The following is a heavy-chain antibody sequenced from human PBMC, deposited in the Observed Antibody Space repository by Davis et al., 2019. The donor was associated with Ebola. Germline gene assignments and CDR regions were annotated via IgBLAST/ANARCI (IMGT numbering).Heavy chain of an antibody. Sequence: HTGGSLRLSCVVSGFSIRDYWMHWVRQAPGKGLVWVSHIKSDGSITNYVDSVKGRFTISRDNSKNTLYLQMNSLRAEDTAVYYCARNLDSGYDLGGDYWGQGTLVTVSS. CDR3: ARNLDSGYDLGGDY. V-gene: IGHV3-74*01. CDR2: IKSDGSIT. D-gene: IGHD5-12*01. J-gene: IGHJ4*02. CDR1: GFSIRDYW.